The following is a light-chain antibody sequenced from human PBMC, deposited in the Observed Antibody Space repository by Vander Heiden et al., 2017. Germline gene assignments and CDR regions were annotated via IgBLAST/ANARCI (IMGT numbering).Light chain of an antibody. CDR2: EVG. V-gene: IGLV2-14*01. CDR3: NSFTTSGTLV. CDR1: SSDIGAYNY. J-gene: IGLJ2*01. Sequence: QSALTQPASVSGSPGQSITISCTGTSSDIGAYNYVSWYQQHPGEAPKLIMFEVGVRHSGISDRVSDSKSGKKAYLTISGLQAGDEADDYCNSFTTSGTLVFGGGTRLTVL.